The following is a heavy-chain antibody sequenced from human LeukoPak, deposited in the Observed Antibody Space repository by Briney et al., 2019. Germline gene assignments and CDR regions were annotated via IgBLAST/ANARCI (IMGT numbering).Heavy chain of an antibody. Sequence: GKSLRLSCTASGFTFSNYPMHWVRQAPGKGLEWVAMISFDGTKKFYGDSVKGRLTISRDNSNYTVYLQMNALKTEDTAVYYCAKGRRHDILAEWGQGTLVTVSS. V-gene: IGHV3-30*18. CDR3: AKGRRHDILAE. J-gene: IGHJ4*02. CDR1: GFTFSNYP. D-gene: IGHD3-9*01. CDR2: ISFDGTKK.